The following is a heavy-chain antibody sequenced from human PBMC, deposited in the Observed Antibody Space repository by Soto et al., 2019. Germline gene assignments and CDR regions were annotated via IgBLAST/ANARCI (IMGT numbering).Heavy chain of an antibody. D-gene: IGHD3-10*01. CDR1: GFRFEQYV. J-gene: IGHJ4*02. Sequence: VQVVASGGCLLQPGRSLRHSFAVSGFRFEQYVMHWVRQGPGKGLECVSTVSPTCDTVAYADSVEGRFTVSRDNGKNSLYLHMNSLKGEDTAFYYCLKDDPTGSIDDWGQGALVTVSS. V-gene: IGHV3-9*01. CDR3: LKDDPTGSIDD. CDR2: VSPTCDTV.